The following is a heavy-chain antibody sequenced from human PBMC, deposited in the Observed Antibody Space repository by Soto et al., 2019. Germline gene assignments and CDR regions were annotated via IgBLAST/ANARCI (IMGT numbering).Heavy chain of an antibody. CDR3: ANDLSNNYYGSGSYYYYYGMDV. V-gene: IGHV3-23*01. CDR2: ISGSGGST. Sequence: EVQLLESGGGLVQPGGSLRLSCAASGFTFSSYAMSWVRQAPGKGLEWVSAISGSGGSTYYADSVKGRFTISRDNSKNTLYLQMNSLRAEDTAVYYCANDLSNNYYGSGSYYYYYGMDVWGQGTTVTVSS. D-gene: IGHD3-10*01. J-gene: IGHJ6*02. CDR1: GFTFSSYA.